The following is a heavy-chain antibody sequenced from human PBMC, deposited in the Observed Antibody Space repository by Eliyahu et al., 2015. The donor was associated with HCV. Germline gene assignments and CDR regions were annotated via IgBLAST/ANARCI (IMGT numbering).Heavy chain of an antibody. CDR2: IRSKAYGGTT. V-gene: IGHV3-49*04. CDR3: TGERYGVDY. Sequence: EVQLVESGGGLVQPGRSLRLSCTASGFTFGDYAMSWVRQAPGKGLEWVGFIRSKAYGGTTEYAASVKGRFTISRDDSKSIAYLQMNSLKTEDTAVYYCTGERYGVDYWGQGTLVTVSS. D-gene: IGHD4-17*01. J-gene: IGHJ4*02. CDR1: GFTFGDYA.